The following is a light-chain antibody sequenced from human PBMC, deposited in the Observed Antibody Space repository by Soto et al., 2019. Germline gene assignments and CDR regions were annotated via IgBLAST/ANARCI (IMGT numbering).Light chain of an antibody. Sequence: EIVLTQSPGTLSLSPGERATLSCRASQSVRSSYLAWYQQKPGQAPRLLIYGASNRAAGIPDRFSGSGSGTDFTLTISRLEPEDFAVYFCQQYGSSPPTFGQGTKLEI. CDR1: QSVRSSY. CDR2: GAS. V-gene: IGKV3-20*01. J-gene: IGKJ2*01. CDR3: QQYGSSPPT.